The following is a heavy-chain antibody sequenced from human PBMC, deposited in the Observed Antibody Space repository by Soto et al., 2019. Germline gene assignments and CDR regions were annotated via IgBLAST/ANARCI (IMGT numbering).Heavy chain of an antibody. D-gene: IGHD5-12*01. CDR2: VSSGGGTT. Sequence: GSLIPSHSASGVTFSIYAMRLVRQAPGKGLEWVSTVSSGGGTTYYADSVKGRFTVSRDNSKNTLYLQMNTLGPEDTALYYCAKIPLGFSSSWLIYWGQGLMVTVSS. V-gene: IGHV3-23*01. CDR3: AKIPLGFSSSWLIY. J-gene: IGHJ4*02. CDR1: GVTFSIYA.